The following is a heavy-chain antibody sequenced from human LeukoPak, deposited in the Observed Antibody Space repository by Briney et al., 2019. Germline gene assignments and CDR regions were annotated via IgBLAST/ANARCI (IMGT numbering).Heavy chain of an antibody. CDR2: INPNTGGT. CDR1: GYTFTGYY. D-gene: IGHD5-24*01. Sequence: ASVKVSCKASGYTFTGYYMNWVRQAPGQGLEWLGRINPNTGGTNFAQSFQGRVTMTRDTSITTAYMELSRLRYDDTAVYYCARVGDGLNDAFDIWGQGTMVTVSS. CDR3: ARVGDGLNDAFDI. V-gene: IGHV1-2*06. J-gene: IGHJ3*02.